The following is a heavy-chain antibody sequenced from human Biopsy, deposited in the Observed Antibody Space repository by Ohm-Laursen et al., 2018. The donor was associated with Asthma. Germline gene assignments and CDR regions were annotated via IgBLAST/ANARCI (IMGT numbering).Heavy chain of an antibody. J-gene: IGHJ4*02. CDR1: GGTFNTYV. D-gene: IGHD2-2*01. CDR3: ARKAGSCISRTCYSLDF. CDR2: INSVFGTT. Sequence: SSVKVSCKSLGGTFNTYVIGWVRQAPGQGLEWMGGINSVFGTTTYPQKFQDRVTITADDSTSTVYMELSSLRSEGKAVYYCARKAGSCISRTCYSLDFWGQGTLVTVSS. V-gene: IGHV1-69*01.